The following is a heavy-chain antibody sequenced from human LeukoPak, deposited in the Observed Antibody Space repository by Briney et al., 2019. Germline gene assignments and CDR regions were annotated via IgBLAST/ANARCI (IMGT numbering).Heavy chain of an antibody. D-gene: IGHD5-24*01. CDR2: IYYSGST. J-gene: IGHJ4*02. CDR1: GGSISYYY. CDR3: ARGRDGYNLPSFDY. Sequence: PSETLSLTCTVSGGSISYYYWSWIRQPPGKGLEWIGYIYYSGSTNFNPSLKSRVTISLDKSKNQFSLNLTSVTTADTAVYYCARGRDGYNLPSFDYWGQGTLVTVSS. V-gene: IGHV4-59*01.